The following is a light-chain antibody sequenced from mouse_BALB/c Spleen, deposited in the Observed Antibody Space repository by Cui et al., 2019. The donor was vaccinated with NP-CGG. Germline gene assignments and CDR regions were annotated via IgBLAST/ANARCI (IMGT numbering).Light chain of an antibody. Sequence: QGVLTQESAPTTSPGETVTLTCRSSTGAVTTSNYANWVQEKPDHLFTGLIGGTNNRTPGVPARFSGSLIGDKAALTITGTQTEDEAIYFCALWYSNHFVFGGGTKLTVL. CDR1: TGAVTTSNY. V-gene: IGLV1*01. J-gene: IGLJ1*01. CDR2: GTN. CDR3: ALWYSNHFV.